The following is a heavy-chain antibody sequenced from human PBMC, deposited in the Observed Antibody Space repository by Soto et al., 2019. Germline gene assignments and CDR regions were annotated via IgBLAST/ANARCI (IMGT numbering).Heavy chain of an antibody. V-gene: IGHV1-69*13. D-gene: IGHD3-22*01. CDR1: GGTFSSYA. CDR2: IIPIFGTA. CDR3: ARDLIHYDSSGYPYYYYYGMDV. Sequence: SVKVSCKASGGTFSSYAISWVRQAPGQGLEWMGGIIPIFGTANYAQKFQGRVTITADESTSAAYMELSSLRSEDTAVYYCARDLIHYDSSGYPYYYYYGMDVWGQGTTVTVSS. J-gene: IGHJ6*02.